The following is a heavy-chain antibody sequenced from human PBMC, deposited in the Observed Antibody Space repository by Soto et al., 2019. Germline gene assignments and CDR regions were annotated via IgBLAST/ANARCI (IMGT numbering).Heavy chain of an antibody. Sequence: GASVKVSCKASGGTFSSYAISWVRQAPGQGLEWMGGIIPIFGTANYAQKFQGRVTITADESTSTAYMELSSLRSEDTAVYYCAKEVNDFWSGYYPRGDYYYYGMDVWGQGTTVTVSS. CDR2: IIPIFGTA. V-gene: IGHV1-69*13. J-gene: IGHJ6*02. D-gene: IGHD3-3*01. CDR3: AKEVNDFWSGYYPRGDYYYYGMDV. CDR1: GGTFSSYA.